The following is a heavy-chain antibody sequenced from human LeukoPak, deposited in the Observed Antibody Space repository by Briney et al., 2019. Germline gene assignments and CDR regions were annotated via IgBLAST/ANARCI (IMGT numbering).Heavy chain of an antibody. CDR2: IRSKAYGGTT. CDR3: TIYYDSSGYYYEIDY. CDR1: GFTFGDYA. D-gene: IGHD3-22*01. J-gene: IGHJ4*02. V-gene: IGHV3-49*04. Sequence: GGSLRLSCTASGFTFGDYAMSWVRQAPGKGLEWVGFIRSKAYGGTTEYAASVKGRFTISRDDSNSIAYLQMNSLKTEDTAVYYCTIYYDSSGYYYEIDYWGQGTLVTVSS.